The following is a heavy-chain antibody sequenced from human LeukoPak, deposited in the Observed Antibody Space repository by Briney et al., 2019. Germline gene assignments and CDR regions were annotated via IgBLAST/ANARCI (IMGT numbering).Heavy chain of an antibody. J-gene: IGHJ4*02. Sequence: GGSLRLSCAASGFTVSSSYMSWVRQAPGKGLEWVSVIHSGGKTYYADSVKGRFSISRDNSKNTWYLQMNSLRAQDTAVYYCTRDLNSGGSCWGQGALVTVSS. CDR1: GFTVSSSY. D-gene: IGHD2-15*01. CDR2: IHSGGKT. V-gene: IGHV3-53*01. CDR3: TRDLNSGGSC.